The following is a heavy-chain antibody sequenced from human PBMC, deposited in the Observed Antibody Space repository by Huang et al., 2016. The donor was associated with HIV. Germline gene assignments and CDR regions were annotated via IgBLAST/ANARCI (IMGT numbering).Heavy chain of an antibody. V-gene: IGHV3-30*18. CDR1: RFTFSKFA. CDR2: ISDDVSSK. J-gene: IGHJ3*02. Sequence: QVQLVESGGGVVRPGRSLRPSCAASRFTFSKFAMPWVRQAPGKGVEGMEVISDDVSSKHYADSVTGRLTISRDNSNNTLYLQMNSLTVEDTAVYYYTKGHYYDTNGYVAFDIWGQGTMVTVSS. CDR3: TKGHYYDTNGYVAFDI. D-gene: IGHD3-22*01.